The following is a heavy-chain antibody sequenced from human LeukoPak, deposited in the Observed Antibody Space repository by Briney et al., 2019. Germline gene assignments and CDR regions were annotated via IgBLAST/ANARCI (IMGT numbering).Heavy chain of an antibody. J-gene: IGHJ4*02. Sequence: GVSLRLFCAASGLTLSTYTINWVREAPGKGLEWVSSISSGSSYIYYADSMKGRFTVSRDNAKNSLYLQMNSLKAEDTAVYFCASHYDIDYWGQGTLVTVSS. V-gene: IGHV3-21*06. CDR3: ASHYDIDY. CDR1: GLTLSTYT. D-gene: IGHD3-9*01. CDR2: ISSGSSYI.